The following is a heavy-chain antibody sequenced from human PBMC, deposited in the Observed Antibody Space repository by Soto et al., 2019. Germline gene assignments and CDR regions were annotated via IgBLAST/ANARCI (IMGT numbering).Heavy chain of an antibody. D-gene: IGHD6-13*01. CDR1: GDSVSSNSAA. CDR2: TYYRSKWYN. J-gene: IGHJ4*02. Sequence: SQTLSLTCAISGDSVSSNSAAWNWIRQSPSRGLEWLGRTYYRSKWYNDYAVSVKSRITINPDTSKNQFSLQLNSVTPEDTAVYYCERESVRQQLAYYLDYWCQATLVNVS. V-gene: IGHV6-1*01. CDR3: ERESVRQQLAYYLDY.